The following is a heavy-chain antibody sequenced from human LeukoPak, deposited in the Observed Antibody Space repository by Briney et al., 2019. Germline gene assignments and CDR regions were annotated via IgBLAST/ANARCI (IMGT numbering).Heavy chain of an antibody. J-gene: IGHJ4*02. Sequence: PGGSLRLSCAASGFTFSSYSMNWVRQAPGKGLEWVSSISSSSSYIYYADSVKGRFTISRDNAKNSLYLQMNSLRTEDTAVYYCARVSQAAFDYWGQGTLVTVSS. CDR1: GFTFSSYS. CDR3: ARVSQAAFDY. CDR2: ISSSSSYI. V-gene: IGHV3-21*01. D-gene: IGHD6-13*01.